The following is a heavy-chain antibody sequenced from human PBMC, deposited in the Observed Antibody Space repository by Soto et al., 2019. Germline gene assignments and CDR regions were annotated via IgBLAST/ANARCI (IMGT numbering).Heavy chain of an antibody. D-gene: IGHD3-3*01. Sequence: PGESLKISCKGSGYSFTIYCISWVLQMPWKGLEWMGRIDPSDSYTNYSPSFQGHVTISADKSISTAYLQWSSLKASDTAMYYCARHDFWSGYYPPAPGFDYWGQGTLVTVSS. V-gene: IGHV5-10-1*01. CDR3: ARHDFWSGYYPPAPGFDY. J-gene: IGHJ4*02. CDR1: GYSFTIYC. CDR2: IDPSDSYT.